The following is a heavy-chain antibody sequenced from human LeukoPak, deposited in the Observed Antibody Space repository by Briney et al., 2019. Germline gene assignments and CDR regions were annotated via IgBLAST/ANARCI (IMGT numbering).Heavy chain of an antibody. Sequence: SQTLSLTCTVSGGSISSGGYYWSWIRQPPGKGLEWIGYIYHSGSTYYNPSLKSRVTISVDRSKNQFSLKLSSVTAADTAVYYCARWDYIVAAAGTLDYWGQGTLVTVSS. V-gene: IGHV4-30-2*01. CDR1: GGSISSGGYY. J-gene: IGHJ4*02. D-gene: IGHD6-13*01. CDR2: IYHSGST. CDR3: ARWDYIVAAAGTLDY.